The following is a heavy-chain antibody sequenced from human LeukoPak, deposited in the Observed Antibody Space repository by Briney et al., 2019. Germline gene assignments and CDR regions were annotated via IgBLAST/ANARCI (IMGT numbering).Heavy chain of an antibody. CDR2: IYYTGNT. Sequence: PSETLSLICTVSGGSISSGDCYWSWIRQPPGKGLEWIGYIYYTGNTNYNPSLESRVIISVDTSKNQFSLKLSSVTAAGTAVYYCARHECGGSCYPEDYWGQGTLVTVSS. D-gene: IGHD2-15*01. V-gene: IGHV4-30-4*01. J-gene: IGHJ4*02. CDR1: GGSISSGDCY. CDR3: ARHECGGSCYPEDY.